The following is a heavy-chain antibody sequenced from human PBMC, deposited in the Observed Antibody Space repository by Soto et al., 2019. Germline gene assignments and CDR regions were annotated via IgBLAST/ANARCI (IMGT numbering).Heavy chain of an antibody. D-gene: IGHD6-13*01. Sequence: QVPLVESGGGVVQPGRSLRLSCAASGFTFSNYGMHWVRQAPGKGLEWVAVVWYDGSTEYYADSVKGRFSISRDNSKNTLYLQMNSLRVDDTAVNFCARIHRAGNLVGGFDYWGQGTLVTVSS. CDR2: VWYDGSTE. J-gene: IGHJ4*02. CDR3: ARIHRAGNLVGGFDY. V-gene: IGHV3-33*01. CDR1: GFTFSNYG.